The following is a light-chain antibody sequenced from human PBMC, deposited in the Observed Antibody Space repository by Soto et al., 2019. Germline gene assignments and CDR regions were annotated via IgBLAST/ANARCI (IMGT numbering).Light chain of an antibody. J-gene: IGLJ3*02. V-gene: IGLV2-8*01. CDR3: SSFAGSSKLV. CDR2: EVN. Sequence: QSALTQPPSASGSPGQSVTISCTGTSSDVGRYKYVSWYQQYPGKAPKVMIYEVNKRPSGAPDRFSGSKSGNTASLTVSGLQTEDEAHYYCSSFAGSSKLVFGGGTKLTVL. CDR1: SSDVGRYKY.